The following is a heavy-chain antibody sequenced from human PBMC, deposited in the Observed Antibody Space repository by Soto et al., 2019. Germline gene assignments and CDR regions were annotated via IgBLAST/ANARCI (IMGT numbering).Heavy chain of an antibody. CDR3: ARNAHSSGWYHYYYYYMDV. CDR2: IKRDGSQR. J-gene: IGHJ6*03. V-gene: IGHV3-7*02. D-gene: IGHD6-19*01. Sequence: GGSLRLSCTASEFTFSDYWMTWVRQAPGKGLEWVANIKRDGSQRSYLDSVRGRFTVSRDNAKNSLYLQMNSLRVEDTAVYYCARNAHSSGWYHYYYYYMDVWGKGTTVTVSS. CDR1: EFTFSDYW.